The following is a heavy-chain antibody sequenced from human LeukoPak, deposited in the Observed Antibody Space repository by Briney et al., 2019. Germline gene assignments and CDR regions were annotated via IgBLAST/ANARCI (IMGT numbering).Heavy chain of an antibody. CDR1: GGSISSYY. V-gene: IGHV4-59*01. CDR2: IYYSGST. J-gene: IGHJ4*02. CDR3: ARGYCSSTSCYLFDY. D-gene: IGHD2-2*01. Sequence: SETLSLTCTVSGGSISSYYWSWIRQPPGKGLEWTGYIYYSGSTNYNPSLKSRVTISVDTSKNQFSLKLSSVTAADTAVYYCARGYCSSTSCYLFDYWGQGTLVTVSS.